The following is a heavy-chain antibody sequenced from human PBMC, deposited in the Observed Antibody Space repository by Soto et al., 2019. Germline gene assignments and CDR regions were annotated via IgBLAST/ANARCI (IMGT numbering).Heavy chain of an antibody. D-gene: IGHD3-3*01. CDR3: ARARFLEWLDEYWYFDL. CDR1: GGSVSSGSYY. CDR2: LYNSGST. J-gene: IGHJ2*01. Sequence: SETLSLTCTVSGGSVSSGSYYWTWIRQPPGKGLEWIGCLYNSGSTNYNPALKSRATISVDTSKNQFSLRLSSLRSEDTAVYYCARARFLEWLDEYWYFDLWGRGTLVNVSS. V-gene: IGHV4-61*01.